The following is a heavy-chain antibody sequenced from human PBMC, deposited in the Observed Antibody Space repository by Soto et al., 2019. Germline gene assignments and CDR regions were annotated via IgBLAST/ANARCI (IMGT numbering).Heavy chain of an antibody. Sequence: GGAPRLSRAASCFTFSNARMNWGRQAPGEGVGWVGRIKSKTDGGTTDYAAPVKGRFTISRDDSKNTLYLQMNSLKTEDTAVYYCTTYPPDYGDYEMENVDYWGQGTLVTVSS. CDR1: CFTFSNAR. D-gene: IGHD4-17*01. V-gene: IGHV3-15*07. J-gene: IGHJ4*02. CDR2: IKSKTDGGTT. CDR3: TTYPPDYGDYEMENVDY.